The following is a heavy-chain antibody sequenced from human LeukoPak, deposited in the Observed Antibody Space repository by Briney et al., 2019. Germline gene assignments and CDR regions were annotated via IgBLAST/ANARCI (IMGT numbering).Heavy chain of an antibody. CDR2: INPNSGGT. CDR1: GYTFTDYY. J-gene: IGHJ4*02. CDR3: AREETGIAAIGFN. D-gene: IGHD6-13*01. V-gene: IGHV1-2*02. Sequence: ASVKVSCKASGYTFTDYYMHWVRQAPGQGLEWMGWINPNSGGTNYARKFQGRVTMARDTSISTAYMELSRLRSDDTAVYFCAREETGIAAIGFNWGQGTLVTVSS.